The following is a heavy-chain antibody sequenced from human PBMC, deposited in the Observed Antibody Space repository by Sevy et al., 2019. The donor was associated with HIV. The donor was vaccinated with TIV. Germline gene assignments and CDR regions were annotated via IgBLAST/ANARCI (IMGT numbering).Heavy chain of an antibody. Sequence: GGSLRLSCAASGFTFSDYYMSWIRQAPGKGLEWVSYISSSSSYTNYADSVKGRFTISRDNAKNSLYLQMNSLRAEDTAVYYCAGGITGTKSGYYYYMDVWGKGTTVTVSS. CDR1: GFTFSDYY. V-gene: IGHV3-11*06. CDR2: ISSSSSYT. D-gene: IGHD1-7*01. CDR3: AGGITGTKSGYYYYMDV. J-gene: IGHJ6*03.